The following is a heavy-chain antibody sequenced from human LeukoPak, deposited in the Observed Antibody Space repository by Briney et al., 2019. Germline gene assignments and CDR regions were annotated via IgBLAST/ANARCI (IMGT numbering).Heavy chain of an antibody. V-gene: IGHV3-21*01. CDR2: ISSSSSYI. J-gene: IGHJ6*02. CDR1: GFTFSSYS. D-gene: IGHD3-9*01. Sequence: PGGSLRLSRAASGFTFSSYSMNWVRQAPGKGLEWVSSISSSSSYIYYADSVKGRFTISRYNAKNSLYLQMNSLRAEDTAVYYXAXDRYFDXLLYIDYYYGMDVWGQGTTVTVSS. CDR3: AXDRYFDXLLYIDYYYGMDV.